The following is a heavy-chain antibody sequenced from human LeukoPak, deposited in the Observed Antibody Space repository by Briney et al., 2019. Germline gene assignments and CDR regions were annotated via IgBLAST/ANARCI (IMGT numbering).Heavy chain of an antibody. V-gene: IGHV3-23*01. CDR3: AKAGYCTNGVCYTPHYYYGMDV. J-gene: IGHJ6*02. D-gene: IGHD2-8*01. Sequence: AGGSLRLSCAASGFTFSSYAMSWVRQAPGKGLEWVSAISGSGGSTYYADSVKGRFTISRDNSKNTLYLQMNSLRAEDTAVYYCAKAGYCTNGVCYTPHYYYGMDVWGQGTTVTVSS. CDR2: ISGSGGST. CDR1: GFTFSSYA.